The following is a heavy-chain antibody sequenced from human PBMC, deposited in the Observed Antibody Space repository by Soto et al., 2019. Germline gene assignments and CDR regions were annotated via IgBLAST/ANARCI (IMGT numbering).Heavy chain of an antibody. V-gene: IGHV3-53*01. D-gene: IGHD1-1*01. J-gene: IGHJ3*01. CDR3: ATWHEREHAYDV. CDR1: GLTVSGKKY. Sequence: DVQLVESGGGLIQPGESLRLSCAAFGLTVSGKKYVAWVRQAPGKGLEWVSALYDVDGTYYADSLKGRFTTSTDSSKTTVYLQMNDLRPDDTGVYYCATWHEREHAYDVWGQGTTVTVSS. CDR2: LYDVDGT.